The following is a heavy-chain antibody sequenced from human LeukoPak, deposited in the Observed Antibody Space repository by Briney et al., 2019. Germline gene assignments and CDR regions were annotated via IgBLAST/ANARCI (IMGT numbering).Heavy chain of an antibody. CDR3: ARVYDYSTPGWYYYYYYMDV. Sequence: ASVKVSCKASGYTFTSYGISWVRQAPGQGLEWMGWISAYNGNTNYAQKLQGRVTMTTDTSTSTAYMELRSLRSDDTAVYYCARVYDYSTPGWYYYYYYMDVWGKGTTVTVSS. CDR2: ISAYNGNT. D-gene: IGHD3-3*01. CDR1: GYTFTSYG. J-gene: IGHJ6*03. V-gene: IGHV1-18*01.